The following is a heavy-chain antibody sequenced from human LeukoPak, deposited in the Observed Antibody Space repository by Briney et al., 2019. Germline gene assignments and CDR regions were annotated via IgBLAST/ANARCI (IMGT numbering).Heavy chain of an antibody. CDR3: ARGSSGWRNALDI. CDR2: INSDGSST. J-gene: IGHJ3*02. D-gene: IGHD6-19*01. V-gene: IGHV3-74*01. Sequence: GGSLRLSCAASGFTFSSYWMHWVRQAPGKGLVWVSRINSDGSSTSYADSVKGRFTISRDNAKNTLYLQMNSLRAEDTAVYYCARGSSGWRNALDIWGQGTMVTVSS. CDR1: GFTFSSYW.